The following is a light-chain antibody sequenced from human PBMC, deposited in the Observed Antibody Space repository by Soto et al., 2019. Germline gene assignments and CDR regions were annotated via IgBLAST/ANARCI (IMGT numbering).Light chain of an antibody. Sequence: EDVLTQSPGTLSLSPGERATLSCRASQSVSNNYLGWFQQKPGQTPRLLIFDASNRATGIPDRFSGSGSGTDFTLTISRLEPEEFAMYYCQQYAKSPRTFGGGTRVEI. J-gene: IGKJ4*01. CDR2: DAS. CDR1: QSVSNNY. V-gene: IGKV3-20*01. CDR3: QQYAKSPRT.